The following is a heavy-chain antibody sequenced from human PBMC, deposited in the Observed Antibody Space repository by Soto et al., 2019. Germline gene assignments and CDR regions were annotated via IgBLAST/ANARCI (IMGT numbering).Heavy chain of an antibody. CDR1: GYSISNGYY. CDR3: ARAAVDSSGYYPRWFDP. J-gene: IGHJ5*02. V-gene: IGHV4-38-2*01. D-gene: IGHD3-22*01. Sequence: SETLSLTCAVSGYSISNGYYWGWIRQPPGEGLEWIGSIYHGGSTNYNPSLKSRVTISVDTSKNQYSLRLSSVTAADTAVYYCARAAVDSSGYYPRWFDPWGQGTLVTVSS. CDR2: IYHGGST.